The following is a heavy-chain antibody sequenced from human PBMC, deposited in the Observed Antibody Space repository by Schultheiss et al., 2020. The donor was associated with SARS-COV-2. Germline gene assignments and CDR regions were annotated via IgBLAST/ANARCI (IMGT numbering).Heavy chain of an antibody. CDR2: IYYSGST. D-gene: IGHD2-15*01. J-gene: IGHJ5*02. Sequence: SETLSLTCTVSGCSISSGYYWGWIRQPPGKGLEWIGYIYYSGSTYYNPSLKSRVTISVYTSKNQFSLKLSSVTAADTAVYYCARFINMVVAATHNWFDPWGQGALVTVST. CDR1: GCSISSGYY. CDR3: ARFINMVVAATHNWFDP. V-gene: IGHV4-38-2*02.